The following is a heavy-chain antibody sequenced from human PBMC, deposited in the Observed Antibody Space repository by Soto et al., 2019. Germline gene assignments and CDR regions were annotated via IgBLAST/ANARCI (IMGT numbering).Heavy chain of an antibody. J-gene: IGHJ6*02. Sequence: SETLSLTCAVYGGSFSGYYWSWIRQPPGKGLEWIGEINHSGSTNYNPSLKSRVTISVDTSKNQFSLKLSSVTAADTAVYYCARGRIRAAAASYYYGMDVWGQGTTVTVSS. D-gene: IGHD6-13*01. CDR3: ARGRIRAAAASYYYGMDV. V-gene: IGHV4-34*01. CDR1: GGSFSGYY. CDR2: INHSGST.